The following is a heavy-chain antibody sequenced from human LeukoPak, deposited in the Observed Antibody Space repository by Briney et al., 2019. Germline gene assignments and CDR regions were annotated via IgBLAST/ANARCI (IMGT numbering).Heavy chain of an antibody. CDR1: GGSISSYY. CDR3: ARRRAARPKNYYYYYMDV. CDR2: IYTSGST. D-gene: IGHD6-6*01. Sequence: SETLSLTCTVSGGSISSYYWSWIRQPPGKGLEWIGYIYTSGSTNYNPSLKSRVTISVDTSKNQFFLKLSSVTAADTAVYYCARRRAARPKNYYYYYMDVWGKGTTVTVSS. J-gene: IGHJ6*03. V-gene: IGHV4-4*09.